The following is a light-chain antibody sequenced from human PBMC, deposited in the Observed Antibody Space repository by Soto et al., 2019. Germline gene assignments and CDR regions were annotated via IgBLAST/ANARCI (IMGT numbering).Light chain of an antibody. CDR2: SNN. V-gene: IGLV1-44*01. CDR3: AAWHDSLNGYV. Sequence: VLTQPPSASGTPGQRVTISCSGSNSNIRSNTVNWYQQLPGTAPKLLIYSNNQRPSGVPDRFSGSKSGTSASLAISGLQSEDEADYYCAAWHDSLNGYVFGTGSKVTVL. J-gene: IGLJ1*01. CDR1: NSNIRSNT.